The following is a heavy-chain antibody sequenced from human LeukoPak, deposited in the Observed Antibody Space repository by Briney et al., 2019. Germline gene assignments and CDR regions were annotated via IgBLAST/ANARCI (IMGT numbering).Heavy chain of an antibody. CDR1: GYTFTGYY. Sequence: ASVKVSCKASGYTFTGYYMHWVRQAPGQGLEWMGWINPNSGGTNYAQKFQGRVTMTRDTSISTAYMELSRLRSDDTAVYYCARGHSSSWYPPHFDYWGQGTLVTVSS. V-gene: IGHV1-2*02. J-gene: IGHJ4*02. D-gene: IGHD6-13*01. CDR2: INPNSGGT. CDR3: ARGHSSSWYPPHFDY.